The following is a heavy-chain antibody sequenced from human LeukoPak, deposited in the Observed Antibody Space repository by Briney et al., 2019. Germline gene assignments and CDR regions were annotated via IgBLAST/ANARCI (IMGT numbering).Heavy chain of an antibody. Sequence: GGSLRLSCAASGLTFSSYWMSWVRQAPGKGLEWVANIKQDGSEKYYVDSVKGRFTISRDNAKNSLYLQMNSLRAEDTAVYYCARDHSAGWGYSYAVNAFDIWGQGTMVTVSS. D-gene: IGHD5-18*01. CDR3: ARDHSAGWGYSYAVNAFDI. J-gene: IGHJ3*02. CDR1: GLTFSSYW. V-gene: IGHV3-7*01. CDR2: IKQDGSEK.